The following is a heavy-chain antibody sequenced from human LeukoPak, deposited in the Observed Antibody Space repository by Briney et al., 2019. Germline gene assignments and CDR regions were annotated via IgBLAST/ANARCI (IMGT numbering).Heavy chain of an antibody. V-gene: IGHV3-15*04. Sequence: GGSLRLSCAASGFTFSNAWMSWVRQAPGKGLEWVGRIESKTDGGTTDYAAPVKGRFTISRDDSKNTLYLQMNSLKTEDTAVYYCTTGYDFWSGEFFDYWGQGTLVTVSS. CDR1: GFTFSNAW. J-gene: IGHJ4*02. CDR2: IESKTDGGTT. D-gene: IGHD3-3*01. CDR3: TTGYDFWSGEFFDY.